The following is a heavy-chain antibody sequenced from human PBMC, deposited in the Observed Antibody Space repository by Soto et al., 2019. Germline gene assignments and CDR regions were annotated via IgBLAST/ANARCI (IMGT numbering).Heavy chain of an antibody. V-gene: IGHV4-59*01. J-gene: IGHJ4*02. Sequence: PSETLSLTCTVSGGSIISYYWSWSRQPPGKGLEWIGYIYYSGSTNYNPSLKSRVTISVDTSKNQFSLKLSSVTAADTAVYYCARAGPQYSSSWFYFDYWGQGTLVTVSS. D-gene: IGHD6-13*01. CDR2: IYYSGST. CDR3: ARAGPQYSSSWFYFDY. CDR1: GGSIISYY.